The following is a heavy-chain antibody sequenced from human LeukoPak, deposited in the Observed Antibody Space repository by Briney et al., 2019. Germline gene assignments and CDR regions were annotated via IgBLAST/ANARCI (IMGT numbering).Heavy chain of an antibody. CDR3: ARSRYSSGWYADY. V-gene: IGHV4-39*07. CDR2: IYYSGST. J-gene: IGHJ4*02. CDR1: GGSISSSNYY. D-gene: IGHD6-19*01. Sequence: SETLSLTCTVSGGSISSSNYYWGWIRQPPGKGLEWIGNIYYSGSTYYKPSLKTRVTISVDTSKNQFSLKLSSVTAADTAVYYCARSRYSSGWYADYWGQGTLVTVSS.